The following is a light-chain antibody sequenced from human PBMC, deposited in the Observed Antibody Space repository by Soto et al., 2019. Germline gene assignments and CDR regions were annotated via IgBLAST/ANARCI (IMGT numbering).Light chain of an antibody. CDR1: QSVSSSY. V-gene: IGKV3-20*01. Sequence: ENVLTHSPGTPSFSPEERATLSCRASQSVSSSYLSWYQEQPGQDARLLLYGGSSRATGISDRFGGGGSGTGCAPSSSRVAAADVEADYFQQYDSGPPLTFGQGTKVDIK. CDR2: GGS. J-gene: IGKJ1*01. CDR3: QQYDSGPPLT.